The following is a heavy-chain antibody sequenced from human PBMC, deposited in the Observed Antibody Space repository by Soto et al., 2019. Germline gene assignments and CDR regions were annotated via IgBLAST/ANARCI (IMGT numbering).Heavy chain of an antibody. V-gene: IGHV3-33*01. CDR1: GFTLNTYG. D-gene: IGHD5-18*01. J-gene: IGHJ6*03. Sequence: QAELVESGGGVVQPGMSLRLSCAASGFTLNTYGMYWVCQAPGKGLEWVAVSWYDGTNKDYADSVKGRFTNSRDNSRNTLYLQMNSLRAEDTAVYYCATGYPLWSAYFYYYMDVWGQGTTVTVSS. CDR2: SWYDGTNK. CDR3: ATGYPLWSAYFYYYMDV.